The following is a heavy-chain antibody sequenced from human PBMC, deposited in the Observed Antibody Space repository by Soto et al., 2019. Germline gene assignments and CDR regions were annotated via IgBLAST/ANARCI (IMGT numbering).Heavy chain of an antibody. V-gene: IGHV3-23*01. CDR3: AKTIRGGYSSSWYCFDY. CDR1: GFTFTNYA. J-gene: IGHJ4*02. D-gene: IGHD6-13*01. CDR2: ISGGGSIT. Sequence: EVQLLESGGDLVQPGGSLRLSCAASGFTFTNYAMTWVRQAPGKGLEWVSTISGGGSITYYADSLKGRFTITRDNSKNTLYLQINSLLDEDTAVYYCAKTIRGGYSSSWYCFDYWGQVTLVTVSS.